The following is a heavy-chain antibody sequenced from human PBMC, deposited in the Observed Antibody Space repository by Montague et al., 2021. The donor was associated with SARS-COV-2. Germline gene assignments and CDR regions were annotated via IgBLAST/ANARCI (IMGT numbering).Heavy chain of an antibody. CDR1: GGSFSGYY. V-gene: IGHV4-34*01. D-gene: IGHD6-6*01. Sequence: SQTLSLTYAVYGGSFSGYYWSWIRQPPGKGLEWIGEINHSGSTNYNPSLKSRVTISMDTSKNQFSLKLSSVTAADTAVYYCARGVRQLGVRYYYYYIDVWDKGTTVTVSS. CDR2: INHSGST. CDR3: ARGVRQLGVRYYYYYIDV. J-gene: IGHJ6*03.